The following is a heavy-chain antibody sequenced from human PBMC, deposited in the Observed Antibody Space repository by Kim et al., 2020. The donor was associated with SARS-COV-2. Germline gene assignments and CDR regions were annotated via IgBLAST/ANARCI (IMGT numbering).Heavy chain of an antibody. CDR3: ARGPVVAATRDAFDI. Sequence: SETLSLTCAVYGGSFSGYYWSWIRQPPGKGLEWIGEINHSGSTNYNPSLKSRVTISVDTSKNQFSLKLSSVTAADTAVYYCARGPVVAATRDAFDIWGQGTMVTVSS. V-gene: IGHV4-34*01. D-gene: IGHD2-15*01. CDR2: INHSGST. J-gene: IGHJ3*02. CDR1: GGSFSGYY.